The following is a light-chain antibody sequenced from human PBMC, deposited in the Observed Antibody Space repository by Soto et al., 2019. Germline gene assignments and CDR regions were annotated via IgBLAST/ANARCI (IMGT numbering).Light chain of an antibody. J-gene: IGLJ2*01. CDR3: AAWDDSSVRVV. V-gene: IGLV1-47*01. CDR2: RNN. CDR1: SSNIGSNY. Sequence: QSVLTQPPSASGTPGQRVTISCSGSSSNIGSNYVYWYQQLPGTAPKLLIYRNNQRPSGVPDRFSGSKSGTSASLAISGLRSEDEADYYCAAWDDSSVRVVFGGGTKLTVL.